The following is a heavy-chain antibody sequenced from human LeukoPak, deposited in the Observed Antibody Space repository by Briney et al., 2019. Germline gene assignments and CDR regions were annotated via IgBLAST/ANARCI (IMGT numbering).Heavy chain of an antibody. V-gene: IGHV4-34*01. CDR3: ARVHGDYEFDY. Sequence: SETLSLTCAVYGGSFTNYYWSWIRQPPGKGLEWIGEINHSGSTNYNPSLKSRVTISVDKSKNQFSLKLTSVTAADTALYYCARVHGDYEFDYWGQGTLVTVSS. CDR2: INHSGST. D-gene: IGHD4-17*01. CDR1: GGSFTNYY. J-gene: IGHJ4*02.